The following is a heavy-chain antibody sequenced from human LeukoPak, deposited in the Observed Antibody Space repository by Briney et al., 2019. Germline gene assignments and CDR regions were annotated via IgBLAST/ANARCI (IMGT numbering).Heavy chain of an antibody. Sequence: GESLKISCKGSGYSFTSYWIGWVRQMPGKGLELMGIIYPGDSDTRYSPSFQGQVTISADKSVSTAYLQWSSLKASDTAMYYCARLSSGWPDAFDIWGQGTMVTVSS. CDR2: IYPGDSDT. CDR3: ARLSSGWPDAFDI. CDR1: GYSFTSYW. D-gene: IGHD6-19*01. V-gene: IGHV5-51*01. J-gene: IGHJ3*02.